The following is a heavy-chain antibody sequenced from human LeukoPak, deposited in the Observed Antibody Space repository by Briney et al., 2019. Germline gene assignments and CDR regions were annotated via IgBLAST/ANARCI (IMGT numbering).Heavy chain of an antibody. CDR3: ARERRHSSSWCFDY. CDR2: IYYSGST. V-gene: IGHV4-30-4*01. J-gene: IGHJ4*02. Sequence: KSSETLSLTCTVSGGSISSGDYYWSWIRQPPGKGLEWIGYIYYSGSTYYNPSLKSRVTISVDTSKNQFSLRLSSVTAADTAVYYCARERRHSSSWCFDYWGQGTLVTVSS. D-gene: IGHD6-13*01. CDR1: GGSISSGDYY.